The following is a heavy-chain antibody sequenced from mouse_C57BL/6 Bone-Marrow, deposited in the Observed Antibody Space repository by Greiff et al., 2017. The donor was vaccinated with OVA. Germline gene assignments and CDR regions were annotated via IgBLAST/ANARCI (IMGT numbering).Heavy chain of an antibody. V-gene: IGHV1-26*01. Sequence: EVQLQQSGPELVKPGASVKISCKASGYTFTDYYMNWVKQSHGKSLEWIGDINPNNGGTSYNQKFKGKATLTVDKSSSTAYMELRSLTSEDSAVYYCARSRGNQYYAMDYWGQGTSVTVSS. J-gene: IGHJ4*01. D-gene: IGHD2-1*01. CDR1: GYTFTDYY. CDR3: ARSRGNQYYAMDY. CDR2: INPNNGGT.